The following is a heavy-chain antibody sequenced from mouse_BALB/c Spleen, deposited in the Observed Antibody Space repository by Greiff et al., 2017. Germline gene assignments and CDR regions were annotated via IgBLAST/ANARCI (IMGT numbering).Heavy chain of an antibody. V-gene: IGHV5-9-4*01. CDR3: ARGFYYYGSSYFDY. D-gene: IGHD1-1*01. J-gene: IGHJ2*01. CDR1: GFTFSSYA. Sequence: EVQGVESGGGLVKPGGSLKLSCAASGFTFSSYAMSWVRQSPEKRLEWVAEISSGGSYTYYPDTVTGRFTISRDNAKNTLYLEMSSLRSEDTAMYYCARGFYYYGSSYFDYWGQGTTLTVSS. CDR2: ISSGGSYT.